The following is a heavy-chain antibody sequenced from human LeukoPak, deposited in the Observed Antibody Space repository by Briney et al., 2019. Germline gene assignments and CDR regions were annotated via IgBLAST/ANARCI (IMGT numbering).Heavy chain of an antibody. CDR2: IYYSGST. CDR1: GGSISSYY. J-gene: IGHJ4*02. D-gene: IGHD3-22*01. V-gene: IGHV4-59*01. Sequence: PSETLSPTCTVSGGSISSYYWSWIRQPPGKGLEWIGYIYYSGSTNYNPSLKSRVTISVDTSKNQFSLKLSSVTAADTDVYYCARVDYDSSGYFDYWGQGTPVTVSS. CDR3: ARVDYDSSGYFDY.